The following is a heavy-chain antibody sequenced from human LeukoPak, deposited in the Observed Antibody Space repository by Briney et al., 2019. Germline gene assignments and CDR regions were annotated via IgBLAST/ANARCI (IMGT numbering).Heavy chain of an antibody. CDR3: AKVDAYDSSGYFDY. CDR2: ISGSGGST. V-gene: IGHV3-23*01. J-gene: IGHJ4*02. Sequence: PGGSMRLSCAASGFTFSSYAMSWVRQAPGKGLEWVSAISGSGGSTYYADSVKGRFTISRDNSKDTLYLQMNSLRAEDTAVYYCAKVDAYDSSGYFDYWGQGTLVTVSS. D-gene: IGHD3-22*01. CDR1: GFTFSSYA.